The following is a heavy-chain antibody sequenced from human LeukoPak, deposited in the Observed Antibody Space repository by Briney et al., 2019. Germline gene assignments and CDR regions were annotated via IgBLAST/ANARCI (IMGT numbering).Heavy chain of an antibody. J-gene: IGHJ4*02. CDR2: ISGSGGST. Sequence: GGSLRLSCAASGFTFSSYAMSWVRQAPGKGLEWVSAISGSGGSTYYADSVKGRFTISRDNSKNTLYLQMNSLRAEDTAVYYYAKTYNYYDSSGYPDYWGQGTLVTVSS. D-gene: IGHD3-22*01. V-gene: IGHV3-23*01. CDR3: AKTYNYYDSSGYPDY. CDR1: GFTFSSYA.